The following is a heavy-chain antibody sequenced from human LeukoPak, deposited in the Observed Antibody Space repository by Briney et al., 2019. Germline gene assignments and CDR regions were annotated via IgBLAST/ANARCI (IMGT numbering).Heavy chain of an antibody. CDR2: ISTNGSRT. V-gene: IGHV3-64*02. D-gene: IGHD5-12*01. CDR3: ARDSFYTGYDRGFGY. Sequence: GGSLRLSCTASGFTLSNFAMHWVRQSPAKGLQDVSAISTNGSRTFYADSVKGRFIISRDNSKHTLYLQMGSLRGEDTAVYYCARDSFYTGYDRGFGYWGQGTLVTVSS. CDR1: GFTLSNFA. J-gene: IGHJ4*02.